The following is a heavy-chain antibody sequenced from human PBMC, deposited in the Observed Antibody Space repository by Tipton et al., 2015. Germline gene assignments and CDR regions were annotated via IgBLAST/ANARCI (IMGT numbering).Heavy chain of an antibody. CDR1: GGSIVTAAW. V-gene: IGHV4-4*02. D-gene: IGHD1-26*01. Sequence: SLRLSCTVSGGSIVTAAWWGWIRQPPGKGLEWIAEVFHAGSTNYNPSLKSRVSMSVDKPSNQFTLNLKYVTAADTAVYYCARDEQGSGNWFDPWGQGTLVTVSS. J-gene: IGHJ5*02. CDR3: ARDEQGSGNWFDP. CDR2: VFHAGST.